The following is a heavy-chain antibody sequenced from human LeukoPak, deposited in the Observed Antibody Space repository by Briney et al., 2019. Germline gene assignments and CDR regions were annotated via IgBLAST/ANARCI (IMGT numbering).Heavy chain of an antibody. V-gene: IGHV4-39*07. D-gene: IGHD1-26*01. J-gene: IGHJ5*01. CDR1: GDSISSRLYY. CDR2: IYYSGST. CDR3: ARASWELLPELNWFDP. Sequence: PSETLSLTCGVSGDSISSRLYYWAWIRQPPGKGLEWIASIYYSGSTYYNPSLKSRVTISIDTAKNQFSLRLNSVAAADTAVYYCARASWELLPELNWFDPWGQGTLVTVSS.